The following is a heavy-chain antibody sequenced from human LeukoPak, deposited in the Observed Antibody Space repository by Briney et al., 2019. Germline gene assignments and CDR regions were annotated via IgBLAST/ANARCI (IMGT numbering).Heavy chain of an antibody. CDR2: ISSSGSTI. J-gene: IGHJ6*03. V-gene: IGHV3-11*04. CDR1: GFTFSDYY. CDR3: AREERYCSSTSCPVHYYYYMDV. D-gene: IGHD2-2*01. Sequence: GGSLRLSCAASGFTFSDYYMSWIRQAPGKGLEWVSYISSSGSTIYYADSVKGRFTISRDNAKNSLYLQMNSLRAEDTAVYYCAREERYCSSTSCPVHYYYYMDVWGKGTTVTVSS.